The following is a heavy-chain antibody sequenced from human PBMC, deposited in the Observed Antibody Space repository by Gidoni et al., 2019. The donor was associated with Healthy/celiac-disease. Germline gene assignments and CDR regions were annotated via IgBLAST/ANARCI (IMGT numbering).Heavy chain of an antibody. D-gene: IGHD5-18*01. Sequence: QLQLQESGPGLVKPSETLSLTCTVSGGSISSSSYYWGWIRQPPGKGLEWIGSIYYSGSTYYNPSLKRRVTISVDTSKNQFSLKLSSVTAADTAVYYCARDGDTAMVTLDYWGQGTLVTVSS. J-gene: IGHJ4*02. CDR2: IYYSGST. CDR3: ARDGDTAMVTLDY. V-gene: IGHV4-39*01. CDR1: GGSISSSSYY.